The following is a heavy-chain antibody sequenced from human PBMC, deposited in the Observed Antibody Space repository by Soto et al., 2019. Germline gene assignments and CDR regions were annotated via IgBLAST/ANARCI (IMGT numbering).Heavy chain of an antibody. V-gene: IGHV1-3*01. CDR1: GYTFTSYA. CDR3: ARDRGIAARVGYYYGMDV. Sequence: RASVKVSCKASGYTFTSYAMHWVRQAPGQRLEWMGWINAGNGNTKYSQKFQGRVTITRDTSASTAYMELSSLRSEDTAVYYCARDRGIAARVGYYYGMDVWGQGTTVTVSS. CDR2: INAGNGNT. D-gene: IGHD6-6*01. J-gene: IGHJ6*02.